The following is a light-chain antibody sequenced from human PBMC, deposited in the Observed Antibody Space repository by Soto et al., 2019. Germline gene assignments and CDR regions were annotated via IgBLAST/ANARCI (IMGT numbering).Light chain of an antibody. CDR2: AAS. CDR3: QQYGSSPPYT. V-gene: IGKV3-20*01. Sequence: EIVLTQSSGTLSLSPGERATLSCRASQSVSSSYLAWYQQKPGQAPRLLIYAASSRATGIPDRWSSSGSGRDFTILNSRREAEDYAVYYCQQYGSSPPYTFGQGTKVEIK. CDR1: QSVSSSY. J-gene: IGKJ2*01.